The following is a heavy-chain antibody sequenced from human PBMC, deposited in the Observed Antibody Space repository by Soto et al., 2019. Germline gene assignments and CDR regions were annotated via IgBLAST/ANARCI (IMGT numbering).Heavy chain of an antibody. CDR2: IYYSGST. Sequence: SETLSLTCTVSGGSISSYYWSWIRQPPGKGLEWIGYIYYSGSTNYNPSLKSRVTILVDTSKNQFSLKLSSVTAADTAVCYCGRQSGVSSWKYYYNSYLAVWGKGTTVTVSS. CDR3: GRQSGVSSWKYYYNSYLAV. D-gene: IGHD6-13*01. J-gene: IGHJ6*03. V-gene: IGHV4-59*08. CDR1: GGSISSYY.